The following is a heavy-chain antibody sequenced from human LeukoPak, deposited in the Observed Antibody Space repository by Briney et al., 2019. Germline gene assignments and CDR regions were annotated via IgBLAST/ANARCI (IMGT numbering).Heavy chain of an antibody. D-gene: IGHD2-2*01. Sequence: SVKVYCKASGGTFSSYGISWVRQAPGQGLEWMGRIIPIFGIANYAQKFQGRVTITADKSTSTAYMELSSLRSEDTAVYYCARGEDRHMPFEYWGQGTLVTASS. V-gene: IGHV1-69*04. CDR1: GGTFSSYG. CDR2: IIPIFGIA. CDR3: ARGEDRHMPFEY. J-gene: IGHJ4*02.